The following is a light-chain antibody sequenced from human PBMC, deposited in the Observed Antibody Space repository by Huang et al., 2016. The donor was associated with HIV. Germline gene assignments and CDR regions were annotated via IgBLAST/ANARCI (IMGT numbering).Light chain of an antibody. V-gene: IGKV1-33*01. Sequence: DIQMTQSPSSLSASVGDRVTIACQASQDIRNYLSWYQQKPGKAPRLLIYYASNLEPGVPSRFSGSGSGRQFTFTISSLQPEYIATYYCQQYDNLLTFGGGTKVEIK. CDR2: YAS. CDR3: QQYDNLLT. J-gene: IGKJ4*01. CDR1: QDIRNY.